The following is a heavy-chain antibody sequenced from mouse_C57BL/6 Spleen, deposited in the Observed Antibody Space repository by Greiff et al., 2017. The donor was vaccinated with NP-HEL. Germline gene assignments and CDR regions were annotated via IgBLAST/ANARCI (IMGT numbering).Heavy chain of an antibody. D-gene: IGHD2-1*01. J-gene: IGHJ3*01. V-gene: IGHV3-1*01. Sequence: ESGPGMVKPSQSLSLTCTVTGYSITSGYDWHWIRHFPGNKLEWMGYISYSGSTNYNPSLKSRISITHDTSKNHFFLKLNSVTTEDTATYYCARDDGGKGWFAYWGQGTLVTVSA. CDR3: ARDDGGKGWFAY. CDR2: ISYSGST. CDR1: GYSITSGYD.